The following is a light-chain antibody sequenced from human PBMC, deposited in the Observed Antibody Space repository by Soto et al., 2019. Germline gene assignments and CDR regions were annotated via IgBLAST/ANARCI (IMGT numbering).Light chain of an antibody. Sequence: EIVLTQSPGTLSLSPGARATLSCRASQSVDRNYLAWYQHKPGQAPRLLIYGASTRATGIPDRFSGSGSGTDFTLTISRLEPEDFATYYCQQHNDYSAVTFGQGTKLEIK. CDR3: QQHNDYSAVT. CDR2: GAS. J-gene: IGKJ2*01. CDR1: QSVDRNY. V-gene: IGKV3-20*01.